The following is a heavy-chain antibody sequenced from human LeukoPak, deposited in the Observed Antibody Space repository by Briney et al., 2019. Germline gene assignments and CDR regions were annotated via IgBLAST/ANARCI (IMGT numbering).Heavy chain of an antibody. CDR2: IYYSGRI. Sequence: PSETLSLTCTVSGDSIISYYWSWIRQPPGKGLEWIAYIYYSGRIKYNPSLNSRATISLDTSKNQVSLRLSAVTAADTATYYCARSSANWYPNYMDVWGKGATVTVSS. CDR3: ARSSANWYPNYMDV. D-gene: IGHD2-2*01. J-gene: IGHJ6*03. V-gene: IGHV4-59*01. CDR1: GDSIISYY.